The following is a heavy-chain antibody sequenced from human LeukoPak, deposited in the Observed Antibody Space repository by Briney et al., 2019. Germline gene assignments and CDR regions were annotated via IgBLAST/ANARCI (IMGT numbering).Heavy chain of an antibody. J-gene: IGHJ4*02. CDR1: GGSFSGYY. V-gene: IGHV4-34*01. CDR2: INHSGST. Sequence: SETLSLTCAVYGGSFSGYYWSRIRQPPGKGLEWIGEINHSGSTNYNPSLKSRVTISVDTSKNQFSLKLSSVTAADTAVYYCARTKLNYGSGSYPFDYWGQGTLVTVSS. CDR3: ARTKLNYGSGSYPFDY. D-gene: IGHD3-10*01.